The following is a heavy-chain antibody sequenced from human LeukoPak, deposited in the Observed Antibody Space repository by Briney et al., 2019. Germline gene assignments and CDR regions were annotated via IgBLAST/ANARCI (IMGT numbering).Heavy chain of an antibody. J-gene: IGHJ4*02. Sequence: ASVKVSCKASGYTFTSYGISWVRQAPGQGLEWMGWISAYNGNTNYAQKLQGRVTMTTDTSTSTAYMELRSLRSGDTAVYYCARDPRRWYSSGWSLFDYWGQGTLVTVSS. CDR3: ARDPRRWYSSGWSLFDY. CDR2: ISAYNGNT. V-gene: IGHV1-18*01. D-gene: IGHD6-19*01. CDR1: GYTFTSYG.